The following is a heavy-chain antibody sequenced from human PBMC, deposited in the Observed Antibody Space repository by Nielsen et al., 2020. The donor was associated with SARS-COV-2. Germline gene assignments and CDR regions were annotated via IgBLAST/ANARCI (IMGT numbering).Heavy chain of an antibody. CDR1: GYTFTTYD. J-gene: IGHJ4*02. D-gene: IGHD6-13*01. V-gene: IGHV1-8*01. Sequence: ASVKVSCKASGYTFTTYDINWLRQATGQGLEWMGWMTPNNGATGYAQKFQGRVTLTWDTSISTAYMELSSLRGEDTAVYYCARDWGAAAGTADWGQGTLVTVSS. CDR2: MTPNNGAT. CDR3: ARDWGAAAGTAD.